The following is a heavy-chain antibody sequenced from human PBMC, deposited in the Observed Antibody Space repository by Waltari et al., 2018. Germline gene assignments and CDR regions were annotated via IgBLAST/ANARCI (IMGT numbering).Heavy chain of an antibody. CDR1: GGSITPNRHY. CDR3: ATYIGASVGTAAFDV. J-gene: IGHJ3*01. D-gene: IGHD5-12*01. Sequence: QLQLQESGPGLVKPSETLALTCSVSGGSITPNRHYWGWIRQPPGQGLEGMGTISYNGATYSSASRRGLRTLARDTTRNQRSLKLGSVTAADTAVYYCATYIGASVGTAAFDVWGQGTMVTVSS. CDR2: ISYNGAT. V-gene: IGHV4-39*01.